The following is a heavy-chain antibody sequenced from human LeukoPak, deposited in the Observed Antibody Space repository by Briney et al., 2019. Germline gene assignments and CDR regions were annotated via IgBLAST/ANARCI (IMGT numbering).Heavy chain of an antibody. CDR2: VYHSGNT. CDR3: ARKGVAVASFDY. CDR1: GYSISSGYY. V-gene: IGHV4-38-2*01. Sequence: NPWESLSLTCAVSGYSISSGYYWAWIRQPPGKGLEWIGTVYHSGNTYYNPALKSRVTITVDTSKSQFSLKLSSVTAADTAVYYCARKGVAVASFDYWGQGTLVTAS. D-gene: IGHD6-19*01. J-gene: IGHJ4*02.